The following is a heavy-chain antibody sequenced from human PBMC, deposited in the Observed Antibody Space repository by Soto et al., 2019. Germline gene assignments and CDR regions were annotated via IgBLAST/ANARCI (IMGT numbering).Heavy chain of an antibody. V-gene: IGHV4-31*02. CDR1: AASPGSGGYY. CDR2: IKDNGGG. D-gene: IGHD3-9*01. J-gene: IGHJ5*02. Sequence: PSQTLSLTWTLSAASPGSGGYYWSWIRQDPGKGLEWIGYIKDNGGGHNSPSLKNGIDISFDKSKNQVFLNLRFVTGADTAVYFCARDVRDTGYSYGFDPWGQGILVTVS. CDR3: ARDVRDTGYSYGFDP.